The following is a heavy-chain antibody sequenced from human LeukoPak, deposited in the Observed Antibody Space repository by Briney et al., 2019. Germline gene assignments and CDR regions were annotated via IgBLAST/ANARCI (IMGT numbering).Heavy chain of an antibody. V-gene: IGHV1-24*01. Sequence: ASVKVSCKVSGYTLTELSMHWVRQAPGKGLEWMGSFDPEDGETIYAQKFQGRVTMTEDTSTDTAYMELSSLRSEDTAIYYCATDLTCSSTSCYADYWGQGTLVTVSS. D-gene: IGHD2-2*01. CDR1: GYTLTELS. CDR3: ATDLTCSSTSCYADY. J-gene: IGHJ4*02. CDR2: FDPEDGET.